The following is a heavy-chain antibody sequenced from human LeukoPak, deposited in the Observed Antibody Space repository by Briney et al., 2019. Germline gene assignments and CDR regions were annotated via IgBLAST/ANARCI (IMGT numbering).Heavy chain of an antibody. CDR2: INPNSGGT. V-gene: IGHV1-2*02. D-gene: IGHD1-26*01. CDR3: ASDRGGGSYDSGAFDI. Sequence: GASVKVSCKASGYTFTGYYMHWARQAPGQGLEWMGWINPNSGGTNYAQKFQGRVTMTRDTSISTAYMELSSLRSEDTAVYYCASDRGGGSYDSGAFDIWGQGTMVTVSS. J-gene: IGHJ3*02. CDR1: GYTFTGYY.